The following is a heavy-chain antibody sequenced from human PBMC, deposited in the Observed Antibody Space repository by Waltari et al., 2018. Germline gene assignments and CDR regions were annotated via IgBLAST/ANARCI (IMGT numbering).Heavy chain of an antibody. Sequence: QITLKESGPTLLTPTQTLTLTCTFFGFSLSTSVVGVGWILKPPGKALEWLALISWNDDDRYSPYPNIMLSITHDNAQYLPVRTPTDMDAVATATYYGAAQSYCRDDCSTHYLDQWGQGTLVAVSS. CDR3: AAQSYCRDDCSTHYLDQ. CDR1: GFSLSTSVVG. CDR2: ISWNDDD. D-gene: IGHD2-21*01. J-gene: IGHJ4*02. V-gene: IGHV2-5*01.